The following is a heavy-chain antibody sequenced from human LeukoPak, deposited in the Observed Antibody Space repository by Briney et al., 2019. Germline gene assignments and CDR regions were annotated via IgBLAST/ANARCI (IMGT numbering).Heavy chain of an antibody. CDR2: ISAYNGDT. V-gene: IGHV1-18*01. J-gene: IGHJ6*02. CDR3: ARDAGDYSSSWYGGYYYYGMDV. CDR1: GYTFTSYG. D-gene: IGHD6-13*01. Sequence: GASVKVSCKASGYTFTSYGISWVRQAPGQGLEWMRWISAYNGDTNYAQRLQGRVTMTTDTSTSTAYMEVRSLRSDDTAVYYCARDAGDYSSSWYGGYYYYGMDVWGQGTTVTVSS.